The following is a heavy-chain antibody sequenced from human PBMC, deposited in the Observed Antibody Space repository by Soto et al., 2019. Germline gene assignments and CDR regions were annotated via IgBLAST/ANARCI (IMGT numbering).Heavy chain of an antibody. CDR2: ISAYNGNT. D-gene: IGHD1-26*01. J-gene: IGHJ6*02. V-gene: IGHV1-18*01. CDR1: GYTFTSYG. Sequence: ASVKVSCKASGYTFTSYGISWVRQAPGQGLEWMGWISAYNGNTNYAQKLQGRVTMTTDTSTSTAYMELRSLRSDDTAVYYCARRSGSYPYYYYYGMDVWGQGTTVTVSS. CDR3: ARRSGSYPYYYYYGMDV.